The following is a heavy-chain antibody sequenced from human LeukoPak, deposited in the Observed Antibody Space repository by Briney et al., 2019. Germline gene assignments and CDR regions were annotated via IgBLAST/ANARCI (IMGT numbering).Heavy chain of an antibody. CDR2: ISGSGGST. D-gene: IGHD3-9*01. Sequence: GGTQRLSCAASGFSFSSYAMSWVRQAPGKGLEWVSAISGSGGSTYYADSVKGRFTIFRDNSKNTLFLQMHSLRGDNTAIYYCAKVGELRYFEWSPDYWGQGTLVTVSS. CDR3: AKVGELRYFEWSPDY. CDR1: GFSFSSYA. J-gene: IGHJ4*02. V-gene: IGHV3-23*01.